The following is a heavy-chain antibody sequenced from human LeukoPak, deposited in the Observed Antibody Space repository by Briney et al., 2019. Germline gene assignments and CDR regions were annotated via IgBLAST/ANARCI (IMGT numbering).Heavy chain of an antibody. V-gene: IGHV4-30-2*01. CDR1: GGSTSSGGYS. J-gene: IGHJ4*02. CDR2: IYHSGST. D-gene: IGHD3-10*01. CDR3: ARDTVNGSGSYWDY. Sequence: PSQTLSLTCAVSGGSTSSGGYSWRWIRQPPGKGLEWIGYIYHSGSTYYNPSLKSRVTISVDRSKNQFSLKLSSVTAADTAVYYCARDTVNGSGSYWDYWGQGTLVTVSS.